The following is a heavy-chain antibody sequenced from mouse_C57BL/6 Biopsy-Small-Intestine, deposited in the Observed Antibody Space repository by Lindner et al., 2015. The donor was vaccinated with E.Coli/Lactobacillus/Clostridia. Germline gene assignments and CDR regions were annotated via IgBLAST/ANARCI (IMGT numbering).Heavy chain of an antibody. CDR3: ARRDSNPFAY. V-gene: IGHV1-63*01. Sequence: VQLQESGAELVRPGTSVKMSCKASGYTFTNYWIGWAKQRPGHGLEWIGNIYPGGGYTNYNEKFKGKATLTADKSSSTAYMQFSSLTSEDSAIYYCARRDSNPFAYWGQGTLVTVSA. D-gene: IGHD2-5*01. CDR2: IYPGGGYT. CDR1: GYTFTNYW. J-gene: IGHJ3*01.